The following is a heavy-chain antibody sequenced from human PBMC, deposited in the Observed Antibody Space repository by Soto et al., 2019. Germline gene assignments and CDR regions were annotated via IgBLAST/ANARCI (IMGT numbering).Heavy chain of an antibody. J-gene: IGHJ4*02. CDR1: GFIFSDYY. Sequence: QVQLVESGGGLVKPGGSLRLSCAASGFIFSDYYMSWIRQAPGKGLEWVSYISSGGRTIYYADSVKGRFTISRDNAKNSLFLQMNSLRVDDTAVYYCARAPLVVEAAMGFDYWGQGTLVTVSS. D-gene: IGHD2-15*01. V-gene: IGHV3-11*01. CDR3: ARAPLVVEAAMGFDY. CDR2: ISSGGRTI.